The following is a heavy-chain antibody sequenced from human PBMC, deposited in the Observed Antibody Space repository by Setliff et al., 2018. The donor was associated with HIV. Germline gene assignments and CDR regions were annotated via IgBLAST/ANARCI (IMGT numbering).Heavy chain of an antibody. CDR1: GFTFTSYS. CDR2: ISYDGSTK. CDR3: ARAFCTAGTTQCYYYMDV. Sequence: GGSLRLSCAASGFTFTSYSMHWVRQAPGKGLEWVAVISYDGSTKYYADSVKGRFTISTDNSKNTLFLQMNSLRADDTAVYYCARAFCTAGTTQCYYYMDVWGKGTTVTVS. J-gene: IGHJ6*03. V-gene: IGHV3-30*01. D-gene: IGHD1-1*01.